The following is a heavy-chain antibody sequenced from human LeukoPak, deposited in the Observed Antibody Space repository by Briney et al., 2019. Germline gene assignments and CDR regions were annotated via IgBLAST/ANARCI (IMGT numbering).Heavy chain of an antibody. CDR1: GGSISSSSYY. V-gene: IGHV4-39*01. CDR3: ASDGGNLYYFDY. CDR2: IYYSGST. J-gene: IGHJ4*02. D-gene: IGHD4-23*01. Sequence: PSETLSLTCTVSGGSISSSSYYWGWIRQPPGKGLEWIGSIYYSGSTYYNPSLKSRVTISVDTSKNQFSLKLSPVTAADTAVYYCASDGGNLYYFDYWGQGTLVTVSS.